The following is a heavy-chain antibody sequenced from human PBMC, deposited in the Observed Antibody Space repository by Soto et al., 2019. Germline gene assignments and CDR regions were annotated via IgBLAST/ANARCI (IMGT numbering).Heavy chain of an antibody. D-gene: IGHD2-15*01. J-gene: IGHJ5*02. V-gene: IGHV3-23*01. CDR2: ISGIGGST. Sequence: GGSLRLSCAASGFTFNSHAMSWVRQAPGKGPEWVSAISGIGGSTYYADSVKGRFTISRDNSKNTLYLQMNSLRAEDTAVYYCAKDGLDCSGGSCYVNWFDPWGQGTLVTVSS. CDR3: AKDGLDCSGGSCYVNWFDP. CDR1: GFTFNSHA.